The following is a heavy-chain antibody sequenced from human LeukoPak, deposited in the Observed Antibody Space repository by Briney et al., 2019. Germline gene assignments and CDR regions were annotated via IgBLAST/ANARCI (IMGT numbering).Heavy chain of an antibody. CDR3: GRSQNYNDSSGYSY. J-gene: IGHJ4*02. V-gene: IGHV3-11*04. CDR1: GFTFSDYY. CDR2: ISSGGSTI. D-gene: IGHD3-22*01. Sequence: GGSLRLSCAAPGFTFSDYYMSWIRQAPGKGLEWVSYISSGGSTIKYADSVKGRFTVSRDNAKKSLYLQMNSLRAEDTAVYYCGRSQNYNDSSGYSYWGQGTRVTVSS.